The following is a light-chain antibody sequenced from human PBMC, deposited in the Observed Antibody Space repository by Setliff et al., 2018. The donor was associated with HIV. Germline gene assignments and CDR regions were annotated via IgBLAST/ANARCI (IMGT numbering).Light chain of an antibody. Sequence: SYELTQPPSVSVAPGKTARITCGGNNIGSESVHWYQQKPGQAPVLVIYYDSDRPSGIPERFSGSKSGNTVTLTISRVEAGDEADYYCQVWHSSSDHPYVFGTGTKVTVL. CDR1: NIGSES. CDR2: YDS. J-gene: IGLJ1*01. CDR3: QVWHSSSDHPYV. V-gene: IGLV3-21*04.